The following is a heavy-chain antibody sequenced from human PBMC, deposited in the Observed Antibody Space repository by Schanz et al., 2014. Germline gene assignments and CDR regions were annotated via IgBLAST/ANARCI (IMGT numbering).Heavy chain of an antibody. Sequence: QVQLVQSGAEVKKPGSSVKVSCKASGGTFSSYSISWVRQAPGQGLEWMGRIIPSLGIANYAQKFQGRVTITADRSTSTAYMELSSLRSEDTAVYYCAGTYCSSTSCYTGYYYMDVWGKGTTVTVSS. CDR3: AGTYCSSTSCYTGYYYMDV. J-gene: IGHJ6*03. CDR2: IIPSLGIA. CDR1: GGTFSSYS. V-gene: IGHV1-69*02. D-gene: IGHD2-2*02.